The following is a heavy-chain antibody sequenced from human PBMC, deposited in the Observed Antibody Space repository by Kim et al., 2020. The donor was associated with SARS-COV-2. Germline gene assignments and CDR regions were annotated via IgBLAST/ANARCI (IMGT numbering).Heavy chain of an antibody. CDR3: ARDLFHSGFDY. CDR2: INAGNGNI. V-gene: IGHV1-3*01. Sequence: ASVKVSCKASGYTFTNYATQWVRQAPGQWLEWMGWINAGNGNIQYSQKFQGRVTITSDTSASTAYMELNSLTSEDTAVYYCARDLFHSGFDYWGQGTLVTVSS. J-gene: IGHJ4*02. D-gene: IGHD2-21*01. CDR1: GYTFTNYA.